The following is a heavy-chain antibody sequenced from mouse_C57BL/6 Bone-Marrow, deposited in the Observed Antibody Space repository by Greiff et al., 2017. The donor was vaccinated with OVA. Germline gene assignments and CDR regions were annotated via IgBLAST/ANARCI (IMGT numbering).Heavy chain of an antibody. Sequence: VQLKESGAELVRPGTSVKMSCKASGYTFTNYWIGWAKQRPGHGLEWIGDIYPGGGYTNYNEKFKGKATLTADKSSSTAYMQFSSLTSEDSAIYYCARSPYGNHEGWYFDVWGTGTTVTVSS. D-gene: IGHD2-1*01. CDR2: IYPGGGYT. J-gene: IGHJ1*03. CDR1: GYTFTNYW. CDR3: ARSPYGNHEGWYFDV. V-gene: IGHV1-63*01.